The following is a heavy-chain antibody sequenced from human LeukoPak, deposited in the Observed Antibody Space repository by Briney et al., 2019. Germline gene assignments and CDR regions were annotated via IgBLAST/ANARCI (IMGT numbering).Heavy chain of an antibody. V-gene: IGHV3-33*01. Sequence: GGSLRLSCAASGFFFSSYGMHWVRQAPGKWLEWVAVIWFDGFNKYYADYVKGRFTISRDNSKNTLYLQMNSLRAEDTAVYYCARGVLTGYYVYSYGMDVWGQGTTVTVSS. J-gene: IGHJ6*02. CDR1: GFFFSSYG. CDR2: IWFDGFNK. D-gene: IGHD3-9*01. CDR3: ARGVLTGYYVYSYGMDV.